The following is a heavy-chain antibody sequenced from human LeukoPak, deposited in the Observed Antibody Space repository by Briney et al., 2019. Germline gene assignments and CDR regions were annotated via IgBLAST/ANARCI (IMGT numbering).Heavy chain of an antibody. Sequence: SETLSLTCTVSGGSISSYYWSWIRQPPGKGLEWIGYIYYSGSTNYNPSLKSRVTISVDTSKNQFSLKLSSVTAADTAVYYCARRGGSIPDWYFDLWGRGTLVTVSS. D-gene: IGHD1-26*01. V-gene: IGHV4-59*08. CDR2: IYYSGST. CDR3: ARRGGSIPDWYFDL. CDR1: GGSISSYY. J-gene: IGHJ2*01.